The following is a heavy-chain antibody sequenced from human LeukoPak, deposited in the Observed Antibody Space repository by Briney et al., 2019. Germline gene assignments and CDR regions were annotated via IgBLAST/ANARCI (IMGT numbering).Heavy chain of an antibody. V-gene: IGHV3-23*01. J-gene: IGHJ6*03. CDR1: GFTFSSYA. CDR3: ARGLGIAVAGIDYYYMDV. CDR2: ISGSGGST. D-gene: IGHD6-19*01. Sequence: PGGSLRLSCAASGFTFSSYAMSWVRQAPGKGLEWVSAISGSGGSTYYADSVRGRFTISRDNAKSSLYLQMNSLRAEDTAVYYCARGLGIAVAGIDYYYMDVWGKGTTVTIS.